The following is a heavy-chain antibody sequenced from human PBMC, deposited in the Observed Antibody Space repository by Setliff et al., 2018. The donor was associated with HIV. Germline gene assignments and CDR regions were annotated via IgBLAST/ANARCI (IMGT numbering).Heavy chain of an antibody. CDR2: LFHTGSS. CDR3: ARLGDNSDWRSNYFFYYMDV. V-gene: IGHV4-39*01. J-gene: IGHJ6*03. CDR1: GDSLAGSPYS. D-gene: IGHD3-22*01. Sequence: SETLSLTCTVSGDSLAGSPYSWGWVRQPPGQGLEWLGNLFHTGSSYFNLSLKSRLTMSVDTSKNQFSLSLISMTAADSAVYYCARLGDNSDWRSNYFFYYMDVWGKGTTVTVSS.